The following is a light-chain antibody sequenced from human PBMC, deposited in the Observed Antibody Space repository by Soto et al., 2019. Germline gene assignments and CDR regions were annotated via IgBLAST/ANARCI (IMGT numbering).Light chain of an antibody. Sequence: PSTLSASVGDRVTITCLASQSISSWLAWYQQKPGEAPKLLIYKASSLESGVPSRFSGSGSGTEFTLTISSLQSEDFAVYYRQQYNNWPPWTFGQGTKVDI. V-gene: IGKV1-5*03. CDR1: QSISSW. J-gene: IGKJ1*01. CDR3: QQYNNWPPWT. CDR2: KAS.